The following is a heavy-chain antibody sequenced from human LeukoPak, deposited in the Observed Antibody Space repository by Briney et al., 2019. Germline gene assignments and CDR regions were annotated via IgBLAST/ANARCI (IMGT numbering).Heavy chain of an antibody. CDR1: GFIFRNYG. D-gene: IGHD2-15*01. CDR3: ARSGGGTYFDN. CDR2: IWSDGSNK. J-gene: IGHJ4*02. Sequence: PGGSLRLSCAASGFIFRNYGMHWVRQAPGKGLEWVAVIWSDGSNKDYGDSVKGRFTSSKDDSKNTLFLQMNRLRAEDTALYYCARSGGGTYFDNWGQGTLVTVSS. V-gene: IGHV3-33*01.